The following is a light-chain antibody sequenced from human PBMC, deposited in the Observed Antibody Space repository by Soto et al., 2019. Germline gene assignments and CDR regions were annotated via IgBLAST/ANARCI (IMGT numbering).Light chain of an antibody. CDR1: QSLVHSDGNTY. Sequence: DVVMTQSPLSLPVTLGQPASISCRSSQSLVHSDGNTYLSWFQQRPGQSPGRLVYKISNRDSGVPDRFSGSGSGTDFTLRISRVEAEDVGVYYCMQGSHWPTTFGQGTKVDI. CDR2: KIS. V-gene: IGKV2-30*02. J-gene: IGKJ1*01. CDR3: MQGSHWPTT.